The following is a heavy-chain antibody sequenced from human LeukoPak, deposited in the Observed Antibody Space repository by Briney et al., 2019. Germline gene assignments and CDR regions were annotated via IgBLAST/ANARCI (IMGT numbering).Heavy chain of an antibody. CDR1: GGSISSGGYY. CDR2: IYYSGST. Sequence: SQTLSLTCTVSGGSISSGGYYWSWIRQHPGKGLEWIVYIYYSGSTYYNPSLKSRVTISLDTSKIHFSLKLSSVTAADTAVYYCARRGPMSYDILAYYFDYWGQGTLVTVSS. V-gene: IGHV4-31*03. D-gene: IGHD3-9*01. J-gene: IGHJ4*02. CDR3: ARRGPMSYDILAYYFDY.